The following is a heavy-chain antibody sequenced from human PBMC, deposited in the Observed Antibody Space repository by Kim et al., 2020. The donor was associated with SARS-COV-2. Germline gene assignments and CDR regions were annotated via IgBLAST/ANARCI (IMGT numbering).Heavy chain of an antibody. V-gene: IGHV1-58*01. D-gene: IGHD3-22*01. Sequence: SVKVSCKASGFTFTSSAVQWVRQARGQRLEWIGWIVVGSGNTNYAQKFQERVTITRDMSTSTAYMELSSLRSEDTAVYYCAAIPVVTNYYYYGMDVWGQGTTVTVSS. CDR2: IVVGSGNT. CDR1: GFTFTSSA. J-gene: IGHJ6*02. CDR3: AAIPVVTNYYYYGMDV.